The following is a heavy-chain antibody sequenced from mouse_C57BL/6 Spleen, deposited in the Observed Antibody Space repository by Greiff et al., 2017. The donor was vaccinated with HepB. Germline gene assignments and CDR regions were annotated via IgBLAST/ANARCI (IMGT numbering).Heavy chain of an antibody. Sequence: QVQLQQSGPELVKPGASVKVSCKASGYTFTSYWMHWVKQRPGQGLEWIGNINPSNGGTNYNEKFKSKATLAVDKSSSTAYMQLSSLTSEDSAVYYCARLLWLRDWYFDVWGTGTTVTVSS. V-gene: IGHV1-53*01. CDR1: GYTFTSYW. CDR2: INPSNGGT. CDR3: ARLLWLRDWYFDV. D-gene: IGHD2-2*01. J-gene: IGHJ1*03.